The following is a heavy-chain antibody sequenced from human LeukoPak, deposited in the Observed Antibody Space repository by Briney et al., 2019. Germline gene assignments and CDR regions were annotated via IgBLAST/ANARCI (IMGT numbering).Heavy chain of an antibody. CDR3: AELGITMIGGV. CDR1: GFTFSSYG. CDR2: ISYDGNNK. D-gene: IGHD3-10*02. V-gene: IGHV3-30*18. Sequence: GRSLRLSCAASGFTFSSYGMHWVRQAPGKGPEWVAVISYDGNNKYYADSVKGRFTISRDNAKNSLYLQMNSLRAEDTAVYYCAELGITMIGGVWGKGTTVTISS. J-gene: IGHJ6*04.